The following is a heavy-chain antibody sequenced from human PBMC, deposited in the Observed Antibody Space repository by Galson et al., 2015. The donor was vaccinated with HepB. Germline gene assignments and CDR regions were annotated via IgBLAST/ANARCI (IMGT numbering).Heavy chain of an antibody. Sequence: SLRLSCAASGFTFSSYWMHWVRQAPGKGLVWVSRINNDGSNTDYADSVKGRFTISRDNAKNSLYLQMNSLRAEDTAVYYCARVSLLGDSSGSYDYWGQGTLVTVSS. J-gene: IGHJ4*02. V-gene: IGHV3-74*01. CDR1: GFTFSSYW. CDR3: ARVSLLGDSSGSYDY. D-gene: IGHD3-22*01. CDR2: INNDGSNT.